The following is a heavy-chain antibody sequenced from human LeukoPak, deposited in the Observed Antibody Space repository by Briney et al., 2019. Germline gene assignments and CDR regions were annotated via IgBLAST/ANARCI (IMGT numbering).Heavy chain of an antibody. Sequence: PGGSLRLSCAASGFTFSSYAMNWVRQAPGKGLEWVSYISSSSSPIYYADSVKGRFTISRDNAKNSLYLQMNSLRAEDTAVYYRARCITGTTLGPFDYWGQGTLVTVSS. CDR3: ARCITGTTLGPFDY. D-gene: IGHD1-7*01. CDR2: ISSSSSPI. J-gene: IGHJ4*02. V-gene: IGHV3-48*01. CDR1: GFTFSSYA.